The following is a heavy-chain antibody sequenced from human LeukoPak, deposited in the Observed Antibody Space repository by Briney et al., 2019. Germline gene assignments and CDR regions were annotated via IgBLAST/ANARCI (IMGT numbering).Heavy chain of an antibody. CDR1: GGSISSSSYY. CDR2: IYYSGST. V-gene: IGHV4-39*07. D-gene: IGHD4-17*01. Sequence: PSETLSLTCTVSGGSISSSSYYWGWIRQPPGKGLEWIGSIYYSGSTYYNPSLKSRVTISVDTSKNQFSLKLSSVTAADTAVYYCAITRFNDYGDYAGDYYYMDVWGKGTTVTVSS. J-gene: IGHJ6*03. CDR3: AITRFNDYGDYAGDYYYMDV.